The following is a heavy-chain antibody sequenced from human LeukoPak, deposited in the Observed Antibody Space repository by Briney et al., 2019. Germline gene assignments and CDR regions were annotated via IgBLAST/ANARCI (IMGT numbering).Heavy chain of an antibody. Sequence: SETLSLTCTVSGDSIGSSSYYWGWMPQPPGKGLEWIGNIYYTGSTYYNPTLRSRITISVDTSKNQFSLKLSSVSAADTAVYYCARDRGITTARGVPSWFDPWGQGTLVTVSS. CDR3: ARDRGITTARGVPSWFDP. D-gene: IGHD3-10*01. CDR1: GDSIGSSSYY. CDR2: IYYTGST. J-gene: IGHJ5*02. V-gene: IGHV4-39*02.